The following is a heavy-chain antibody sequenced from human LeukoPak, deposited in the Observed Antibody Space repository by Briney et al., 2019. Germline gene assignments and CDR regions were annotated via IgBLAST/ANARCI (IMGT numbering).Heavy chain of an antibody. CDR2: IYPGDSDA. V-gene: IGHV5-51*01. J-gene: IGHJ4*02. D-gene: IGHD2-15*01. Sequence: GESLKISCKGSGYSFTRYWIGWARQMPGKGLEWMGIIYPGDSDARYSPSFQGQVTISADKSITTAYLQWSSLKASDTAMYYCVTQHPYCSGGSCYLVGYWGQGTLVTVSS. CDR1: GYSFTRYW. CDR3: VTQHPYCSGGSCYLVGY.